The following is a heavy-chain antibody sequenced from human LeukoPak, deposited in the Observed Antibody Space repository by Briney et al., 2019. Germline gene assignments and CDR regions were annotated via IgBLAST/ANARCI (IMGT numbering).Heavy chain of an antibody. V-gene: IGHV3-53*01. CDR3: GGEYDSSGVAPWHFDY. CDR2: IYNDGRT. Sequence: EGSLRLSCAASGFTVNNKYMTWVRQAPGKGLEWVSLIYNDGRTYYADSVKGRFTISRDNSKNTLYLQMNSLRAEDTAVYYCGGEYDSSGVAPWHFDYWGQGTLVTVSS. CDR1: GFTVNNKY. D-gene: IGHD3-22*01. J-gene: IGHJ4*02.